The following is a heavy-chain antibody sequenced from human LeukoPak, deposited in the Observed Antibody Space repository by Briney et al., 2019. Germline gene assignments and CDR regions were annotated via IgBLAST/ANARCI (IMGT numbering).Heavy chain of an antibody. V-gene: IGHV3-49*04. CDR1: GFTFGDYV. CDR3: TRVAFSGYHYV. Sequence: SGGSLRLSCTASGFTFGDYVMNWVRQASGKGLGWVGFIRSKTYGGTTEYAASVKGRFTISRDDSKSIAYLQMNSLTTEDTAIYYCTRVAFSGYHYVWGQGTTVTVSS. CDR2: IRSKTYGGTT. J-gene: IGHJ6*02. D-gene: IGHD6-25*01.